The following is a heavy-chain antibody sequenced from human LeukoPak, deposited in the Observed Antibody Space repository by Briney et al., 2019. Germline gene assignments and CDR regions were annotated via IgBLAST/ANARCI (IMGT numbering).Heavy chain of an antibody. CDR1: GFTFSDYY. D-gene: IGHD1-7*01. Sequence: GGSLRLSCAASGFTFSDYYMSWIRQAPGKGLEWVSYISSSGSTIYYADSVKGRFTISRDNAKNSLYLQMNSLRAEDTAVYYCARDLVTGNYAFDYWGQGTLVTVSS. J-gene: IGHJ4*02. V-gene: IGHV3-11*04. CDR3: ARDLVTGNYAFDY. CDR2: ISSSGSTI.